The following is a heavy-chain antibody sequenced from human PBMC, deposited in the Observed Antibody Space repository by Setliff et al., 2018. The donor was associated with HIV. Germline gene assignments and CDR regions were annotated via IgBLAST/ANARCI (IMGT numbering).Heavy chain of an antibody. V-gene: IGHV4-31*03. Sequence: SETLSLTCTVSGGSISSGGYYWSWIRQHPEKGLEWIGYIYYSGSAYYNPSLKSRVTIALDTSKNQFSLKLTSMTAADTAVYYCAREWLGRYYYYMDVWGKGTTVTVSS. CDR1: GGSISSGGYY. J-gene: IGHJ6*03. CDR2: IYYSGSA. CDR3: AREWLGRYYYYMDV. D-gene: IGHD6-19*01.